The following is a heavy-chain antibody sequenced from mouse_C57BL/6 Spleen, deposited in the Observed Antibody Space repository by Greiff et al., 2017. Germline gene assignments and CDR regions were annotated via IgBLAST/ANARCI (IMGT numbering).Heavy chain of an antibody. D-gene: IGHD2-5*01. J-gene: IGHJ3*01. CDR1: GYTFTDYN. CDR2: INPNNGGT. V-gene: IGHV1-22*01. Sequence: VQLQQSGPELVKPGASVKMSCKASGYTFTDYNMHWVKQSHGKSLEWIGYINPNNGGTSYNQKFKGKATLTVNKSSSTAYMELRSLTSEDSAVYYCARPPTYYSKGAWFAYWGQVTLVTVSA. CDR3: ARPPTYYSKGAWFAY.